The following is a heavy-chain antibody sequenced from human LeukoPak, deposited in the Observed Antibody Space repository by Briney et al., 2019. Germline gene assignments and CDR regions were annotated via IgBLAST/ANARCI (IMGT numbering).Heavy chain of an antibody. CDR3: ARELSSSWYDNWFDP. J-gene: IGHJ5*02. D-gene: IGHD6-13*01. Sequence: PSETLSLACTVSGGSISSYYWSWIRQPAGKGLEWIGRIYTSGSTNYNPSLKSRVTMSVDTSKNQFSLKLSSVTAADTAVYYCARELSSSWYDNWFDPWGRGTLVGVPS. CDR2: IYTSGST. V-gene: IGHV4-4*07. CDR1: GGSISSYY.